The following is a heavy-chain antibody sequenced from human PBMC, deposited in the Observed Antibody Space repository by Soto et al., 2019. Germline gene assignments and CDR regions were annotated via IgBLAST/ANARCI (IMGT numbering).Heavy chain of an antibody. CDR1: GFTFSSYG. Sequence: GGSLRLSCAASGFTFSSYGMHWVRQAPGKGLEWVAVISYDGSNKYYADSVKGRFTIPRDNSKNTLYLQMNSLRAEDTAVYYCAKSSGDYYYYGMDVWGQGTTVTVSS. D-gene: IGHD4-17*01. J-gene: IGHJ6*02. V-gene: IGHV3-30*18. CDR3: AKSSGDYYYYGMDV. CDR2: ISYDGSNK.